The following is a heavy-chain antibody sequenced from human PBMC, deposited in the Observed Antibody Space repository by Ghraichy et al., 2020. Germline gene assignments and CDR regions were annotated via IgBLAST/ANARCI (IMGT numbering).Heavy chain of an antibody. CDR3: TTDFYDFWSGFDY. V-gene: IGHV3-15*01. D-gene: IGHD3-3*01. CDR1: GFTFSNAW. Sequence: GGSLRLSCAASGFTFSNAWMSWVRQAPGKGLEWVGLIKSKTDGGTTDYAAPVKGRFTISRDGSKNTLYLQMNSLKTEDTAVYYCTTDFYDFWSGFDYWGQGTLVTVSS. CDR2: IKSKTDGGTT. J-gene: IGHJ4*02.